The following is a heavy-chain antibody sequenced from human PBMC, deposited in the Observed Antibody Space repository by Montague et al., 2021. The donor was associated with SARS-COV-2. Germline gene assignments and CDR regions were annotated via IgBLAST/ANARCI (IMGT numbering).Heavy chain of an antibody. J-gene: IGHJ6*02. CDR2: IYYSRRT. CDR1: GASIRNYY. D-gene: IGHD6-13*01. V-gene: IGHV4-59*12. Sequence: SETLSLTCTVSGASIRNYYWAWIRQSPGKGLEWIGFIYYSRRTNXKPSLKGRVTISVDTSKNQFSLKLSSVTAADTAVYYCARVGRQQLVRLSGRDVWGQGTTVTVSS. CDR3: ARVGRQQLVRLSGRDV.